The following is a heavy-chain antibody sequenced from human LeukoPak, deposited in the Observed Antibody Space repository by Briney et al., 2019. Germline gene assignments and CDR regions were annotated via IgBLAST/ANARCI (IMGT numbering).Heavy chain of an antibody. D-gene: IGHD1-26*01. CDR3: AAVQVGANYYFDY. Sequence: SVKVSCKASGFTFTSSAMQWVRQARGQRLEWIGWIVVGSGNTNYAQKFQERVTITRDMYTSRAYMELSSLRSEDTAVYYCAAVQVGANYYFDYWGQGTLVTVSS. V-gene: IGHV1-58*02. CDR2: IVVGSGNT. J-gene: IGHJ4*02. CDR1: GFTFTSSA.